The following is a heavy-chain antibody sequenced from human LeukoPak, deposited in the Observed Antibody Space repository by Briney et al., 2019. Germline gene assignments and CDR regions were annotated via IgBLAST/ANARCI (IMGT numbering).Heavy chain of an antibody. J-gene: IGHJ5*02. CDR1: GYTFTGYY. V-gene: IGHV1-2*02. D-gene: IGHD2-2*01. CDR3: AILGYCSSTSCLQFDP. CDR2: INPNSGGT. Sequence: ASVKVSCKASGYTFTGYYMHWVRQAPGQGLEWMGWINPNSGGTNYAQKFQGRVTMTRDTSISTAYMELSRLRSDDTAVYYRAILGYCSSTSCLQFDPWGQGTLVTVSS.